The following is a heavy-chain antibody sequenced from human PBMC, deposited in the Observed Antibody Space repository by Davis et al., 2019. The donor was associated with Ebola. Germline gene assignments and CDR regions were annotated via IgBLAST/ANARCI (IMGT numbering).Heavy chain of an antibody. V-gene: IGHV1-18*01. D-gene: IGHD4-11*01. CDR3: ARDVMTTVTTGWFDP. CDR2: ISAYNGNT. J-gene: IGHJ5*02. CDR1: GYTFTSYA. Sequence: AASVKVPCKASGYTFTSYAMNWVRQAPGQGLEWMGWISAYNGNTNYAQKLQGRVTMTTDTSTSTAYMELRSLRSDDTAVYYCARDVMTTVTTGWFDPWGQGTLVTVSS.